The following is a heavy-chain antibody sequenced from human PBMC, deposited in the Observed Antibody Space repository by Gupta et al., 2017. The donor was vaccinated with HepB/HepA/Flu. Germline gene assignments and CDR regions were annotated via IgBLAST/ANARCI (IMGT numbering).Heavy chain of an antibody. CDR3: ARGGRALADF. CDR1: GLSVSDNT. V-gene: IGHV3-7*01. CDR2: IKEDVNDK. Sequence: EVQLVESGGGLVQPGGSLRLSCAASGLSVSDNTMSWVRQAPGKGMEWVARIKEDVNDKDYVDSVKGRFTISRDNARNSLFLHMNNLRADDTAVYYCARGGRALADFWGQGTLVTVSS. J-gene: IGHJ4*02.